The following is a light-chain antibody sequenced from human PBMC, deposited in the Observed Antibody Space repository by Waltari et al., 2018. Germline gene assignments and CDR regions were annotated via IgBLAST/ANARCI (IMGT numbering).Light chain of an antibody. J-gene: IGKJ1*01. CDR2: AAS. V-gene: IGKV1-39*01. CDR3: QQSYNTPWT. Sequence: DIQLTQSPSSLAASVGDRVTITCRASRTASDFLNWYQQKPGSAPKLLIYAASTLQSGGPSRFKGSGSGTDFTLTINSLQPEDFATYYCQQSYNTPWTFGQGTLVQIK. CDR1: RTASDF.